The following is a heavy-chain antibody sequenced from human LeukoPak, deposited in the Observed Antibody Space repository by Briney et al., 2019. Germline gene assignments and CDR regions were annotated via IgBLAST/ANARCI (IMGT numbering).Heavy chain of an antibody. Sequence: GGSLRLSCAASGFTFSSYAMNWVRQAPGKGPEWVSAISGSGGSTFYADSVKGRFTISRDNSKNTLWLQMNSLRAEDTAIYYCAKSNYYDNSGYYGYFDYWGQGTLVTVSS. D-gene: IGHD3-22*01. V-gene: IGHV3-23*01. J-gene: IGHJ4*02. CDR1: GFTFSSYA. CDR3: AKSNYYDNSGYYGYFDY. CDR2: ISGSGGST.